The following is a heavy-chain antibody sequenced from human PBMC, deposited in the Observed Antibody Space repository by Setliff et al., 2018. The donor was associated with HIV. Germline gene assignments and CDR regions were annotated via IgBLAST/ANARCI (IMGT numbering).Heavy chain of an antibody. V-gene: IGHV4-39*01. CDR3: ARLRITMIMMLNYFDY. CDR1: GGSISSSSYY. J-gene: IGHJ4*02. CDR2: IYYSGST. Sequence: SETLFLTCTVSGGSISSSSYYWGWIRQPPGKGLEWIGSIYYSGSTYYNPSLKSRVTISVDTSKNQFSLKLSSVTAADTAVYYCARLRITMIMMLNYFDYWGQGTLVTVSS. D-gene: IGHD3-22*01.